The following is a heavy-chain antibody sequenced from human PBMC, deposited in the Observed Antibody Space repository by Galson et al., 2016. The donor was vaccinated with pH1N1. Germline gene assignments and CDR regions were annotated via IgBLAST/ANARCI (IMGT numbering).Heavy chain of an antibody. CDR2: VYPGDSDT. D-gene: IGHD5-24*01. CDR3: ARRIDMTTINGGVDAYDI. J-gene: IGHJ3*02. V-gene: IGHV5-51*03. Sequence: QSGAEVKKPGESLKISCRGSGYSFTSYWIAWVRQKPGKGLEWMGIVYPGDSDTRYSPSFRGLFTFSADKSIGTAYLQWLNLRASDSGIYYCARRIDMTTINGGVDAYDIWGQGTMVTVS. CDR1: GYSFTSYW.